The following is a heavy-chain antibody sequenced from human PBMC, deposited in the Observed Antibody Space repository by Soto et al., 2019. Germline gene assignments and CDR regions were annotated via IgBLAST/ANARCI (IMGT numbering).Heavy chain of an antibody. CDR3: ARDFRGVILNYGMDV. CDR2: ISYDGSNK. Sequence: GGYLGLSCAASGFTFSSYAMHWVRQAPGKGLEWVAVISYDGSNKYYADSVKGRFTISRDNSKNTLYLQMNSLRAEDTAVYYCARDFRGVILNYGMDVRGQGPTGIVS. CDR1: GFTFSSYA. J-gene: IGHJ6*02. D-gene: IGHD3-10*01. V-gene: IGHV3-30-3*01.